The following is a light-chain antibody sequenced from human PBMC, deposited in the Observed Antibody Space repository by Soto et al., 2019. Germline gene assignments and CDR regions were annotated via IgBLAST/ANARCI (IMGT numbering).Light chain of an antibody. CDR2: DAS. CDR1: QDISNY. Sequence: DIQMPQSPSSLSASVGDRVTITCQASQDISNYLDWYQQKPGKAPMLLIYDASNLETGGPSRFSGSGSGTDFTFIISSLQPEEIATYYCQQYAHLPITFGQGTRLEIK. CDR3: QQYAHLPIT. J-gene: IGKJ5*01. V-gene: IGKV1-33*01.